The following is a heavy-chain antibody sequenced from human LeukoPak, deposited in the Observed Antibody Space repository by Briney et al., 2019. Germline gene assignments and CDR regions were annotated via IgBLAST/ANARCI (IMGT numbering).Heavy chain of an antibody. V-gene: IGHV1-24*01. CDR3: ASHYGSGSYYFPY. J-gene: IGHJ4*02. CDR1: GYTLTELS. D-gene: IGHD3-10*01. Sequence: EASVKVACKVSGYTLTELSMHWVRQAPGKGLEWKGCFDPEDGETIYAQKFQGRVTMTEDTSTDTAYMELSSLRSEDTVVYCCASHYGSGSYYFPYWGQGTLVTVSS. CDR2: FDPEDGET.